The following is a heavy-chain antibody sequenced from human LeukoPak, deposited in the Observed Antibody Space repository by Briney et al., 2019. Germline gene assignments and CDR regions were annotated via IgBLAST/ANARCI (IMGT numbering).Heavy chain of an antibody. Sequence: ASVKVSCKASGYTFNGYYMHWVRQAPGQGLEWMGWINPSSGGTNFAQKFQGRVTMTRDTSISAACMELSRLTSDDTAVYYCARDQNYYGSGSYYNVDYWGQGTLVTVSS. CDR3: ARDQNYYGSGSYYNVDY. CDR1: GYTFNGYY. D-gene: IGHD3-10*01. CDR2: INPSSGGT. J-gene: IGHJ4*02. V-gene: IGHV1-2*02.